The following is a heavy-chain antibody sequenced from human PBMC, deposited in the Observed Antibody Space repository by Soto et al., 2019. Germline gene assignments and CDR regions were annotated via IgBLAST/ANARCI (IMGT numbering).Heavy chain of an antibody. D-gene: IGHD1-26*01. V-gene: IGHV3-30*04. CDR3: AGPPWGAEGELGSYFEL. CDR2: ISYDGSNK. Sequence: GGSLRLSCAASGFTFRSYAMHWVRQAPGKGLEWVAGISYDGSNKYYADSVKGRFTISRDNSKNTLYLQMNSLRAEDTAVYYCAGPPWGAEGELGSYFELWGQGTLVTVSS. J-gene: IGHJ1*01. CDR1: GFTFRSYA.